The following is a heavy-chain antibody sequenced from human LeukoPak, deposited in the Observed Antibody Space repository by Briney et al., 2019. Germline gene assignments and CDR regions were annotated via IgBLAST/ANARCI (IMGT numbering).Heavy chain of an antibody. CDR2: INHSGST. CDR1: GGSFSGYY. V-gene: IGHV4-34*01. CDR3: ARGGARSEYQLLYGTFDY. D-gene: IGHD2-2*02. Sequence: SETLSLTCAVYGGSFSGYYWSWIRQPPGKGLEWIGEINHSGSTNHNPSLKSRVTISVDTSKNQFSLKLSSVTAADTAVYYCARGGARSEYQLLYGTFDYWGQGTLVTVSS. J-gene: IGHJ4*02.